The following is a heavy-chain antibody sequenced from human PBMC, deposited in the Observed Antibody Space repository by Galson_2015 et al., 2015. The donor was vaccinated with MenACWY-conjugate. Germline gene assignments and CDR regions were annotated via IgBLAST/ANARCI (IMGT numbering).Heavy chain of an antibody. J-gene: IGHJ4*02. CDR1: GYSFTHSW. CDR3: ARHPAGGWYDLVPDY. CDR2: IYPGDSDT. Sequence: QSGAEVKKPGESLKISCAGSGYSFTHSWIGWVRQMPGKGLEWMGIIYPGDSDTRYSPSFQGQVTISADKSISTAYLQWSSLKASDTAMYYCARHPAGGWYDLVPDYWGQGTRVTVSA. V-gene: IGHV5-51*01. D-gene: IGHD6-19*01.